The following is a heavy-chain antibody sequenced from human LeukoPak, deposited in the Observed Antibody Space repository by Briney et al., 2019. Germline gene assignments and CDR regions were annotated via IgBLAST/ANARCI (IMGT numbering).Heavy chain of an antibody. J-gene: IGHJ4*02. Sequence: GGSLRLSCAASGFTVSSNYMSWVRQAPGKGLEWVSFIYSGGDTYYADSVKGRFTISRDNSKNTLYLQMDGLRADDTAVYYCANGYCTNGVCYTFVLGYWGQGTLVTVSS. V-gene: IGHV3-53*01. CDR1: GFTVSSNY. D-gene: IGHD2-8*01. CDR3: ANGYCTNGVCYTFVLGY. CDR2: IYSGGDT.